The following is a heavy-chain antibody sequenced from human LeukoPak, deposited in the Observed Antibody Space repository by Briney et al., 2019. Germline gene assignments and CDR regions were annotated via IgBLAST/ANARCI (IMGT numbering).Heavy chain of an antibody. J-gene: IGHJ4*02. CDR3: ARDPGTYYDILTGYYRFDY. CDR2: INPNSGGT. Sequence: ASVKVSCKASGYTFTGYYMHWVRQAPGQGLEWMGWINPNSGGTNYAQKFQGWVTMTRDTSISTAYMELSRLRSDDTAVYYCARDPGTYYDILTGYYRFDYWGQGTLVTVSS. V-gene: IGHV1-2*04. D-gene: IGHD3-9*01. CDR1: GYTFTGYY.